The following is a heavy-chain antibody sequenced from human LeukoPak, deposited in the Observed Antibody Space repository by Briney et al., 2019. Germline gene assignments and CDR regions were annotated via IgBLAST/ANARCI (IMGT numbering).Heavy chain of an antibody. J-gene: IGHJ5*02. CDR3: AKRPGKAAAGPFDP. Sequence: PGGSLRLSCAASGFSFSDYAMAWVRQAPEKGLGWVSTISSGDGITYYADSVKGRFTISRDDSKNTLYLQMNSLRAEDTAIYYCAKRPGKAAAGPFDPWGQGTLVTVSS. CDR1: GFSFSDYA. D-gene: IGHD6-13*01. CDR2: ISSGDGIT. V-gene: IGHV3-23*01.